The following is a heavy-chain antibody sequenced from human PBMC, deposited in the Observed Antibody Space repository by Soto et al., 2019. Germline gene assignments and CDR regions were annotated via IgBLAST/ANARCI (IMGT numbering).Heavy chain of an antibody. CDR3: ASSSSWYRLSGY. D-gene: IGHD6-13*01. CDR1: GGSFSDTY. V-gene: IGHV4-34*01. CDR2: INHNTNT. J-gene: IGHJ4*02. Sequence: SETLSLTCAVYGGSFSDTYWNWFRQPPGEGLEWIGEINHNTNTIYNPSLTSRVTISVDTSKNHFSLKLTSVTAADTAVYYCASSSSWYRLSGYWGQGTLVTVSS.